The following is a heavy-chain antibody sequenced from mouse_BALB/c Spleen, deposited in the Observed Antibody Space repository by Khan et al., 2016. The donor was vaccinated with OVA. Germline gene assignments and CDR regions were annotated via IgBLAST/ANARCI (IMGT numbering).Heavy chain of an antibody. CDR1: GFTFSSFG. CDR3: ARNSNIRGENAMDY. Sequence: EVELVESGGGLVQPGGSRKLSCAASGFTFSSFGIHWVRQAPEKGLEWVAYISSGSSTIYYADTVKGRFTISRDNPKNTLFLQMTSLRSEDTAMYYCARNSNIRGENAMDYWGQGTSVTVSS. D-gene: IGHD2-5*01. J-gene: IGHJ4*01. CDR2: ISSGSSTI. V-gene: IGHV5-17*02.